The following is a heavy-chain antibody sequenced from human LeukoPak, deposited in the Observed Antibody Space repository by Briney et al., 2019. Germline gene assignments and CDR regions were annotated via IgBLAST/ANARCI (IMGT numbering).Heavy chain of an antibody. D-gene: IGHD2-2*01. J-gene: IGHJ6*03. CDR1: GGSISSYY. Sequence: SETLSLTCTVSGGSISSYYWSWIRQPTGKGLEWIGYIYYSGSTNYNPSLKSRVTISVDTSKNQFSLKLSSVTAADTAVYYCAREDSSTSSYYYYMDVWGKGTTVTVSS. CDR2: IYYSGST. CDR3: AREDSSTSSYYYYMDV. V-gene: IGHV4-59*01.